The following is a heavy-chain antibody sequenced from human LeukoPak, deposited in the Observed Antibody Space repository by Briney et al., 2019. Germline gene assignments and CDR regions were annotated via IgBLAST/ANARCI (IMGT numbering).Heavy chain of an antibody. CDR3: AKDPTCAPLDLEAFDI. V-gene: IGHV3-30*02. J-gene: IGHJ3*02. CDR2: IRSEGSNK. CDR1: GFTLSSYC. Sequence: GGSLTLSCPVSGFTLSSYCMHWVRQAPGKGLEWEGFIRSEGSNKYYASFVKGRLTICRDNSTNPLYLQMNSLRAEDTAVEYCAKDPTCAPLDLEAFDIWGQGTMVTVSS.